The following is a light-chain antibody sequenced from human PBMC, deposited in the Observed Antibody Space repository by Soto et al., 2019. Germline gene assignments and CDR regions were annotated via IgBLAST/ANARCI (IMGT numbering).Light chain of an antibody. CDR3: QQYNNWPLYT. CDR2: GAS. V-gene: IGKV3-15*01. J-gene: IGKJ2*01. Sequence: EIVMTQSPATLSVSPGERATLSCRASQSVSSNLAWYQQKPGQAPRLLIYGASTRATGIPARFSGSGSGTEFTLTISSLQPADFAVYYCQQYNNWPLYTFGQGTKLEIK. CDR1: QSVSSN.